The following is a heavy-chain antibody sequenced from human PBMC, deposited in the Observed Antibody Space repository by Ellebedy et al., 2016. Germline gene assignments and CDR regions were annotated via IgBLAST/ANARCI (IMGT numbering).Heavy chain of an antibody. CDR2: ISGNGGST. Sequence: GGSLRLXXAASGFTFNIYAMSWVRQAPGRGLEWVSAISGNGGSTYYADSVRGRFTISRDNSKNTLHLQMNSLRVEDTAIYYCAKVTTHHSPGNDAFDIWGQGTTVIVSS. V-gene: IGHV3-23*01. D-gene: IGHD1-14*01. J-gene: IGHJ3*02. CDR1: GFTFNIYA. CDR3: AKVTTHHSPGNDAFDI.